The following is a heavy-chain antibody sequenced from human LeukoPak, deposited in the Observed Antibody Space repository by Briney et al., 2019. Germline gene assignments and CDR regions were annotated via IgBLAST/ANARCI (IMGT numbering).Heavy chain of an antibody. V-gene: IGHV4-4*07. CDR1: GGSISSYY. J-gene: IGHJ6*04. Sequence: PETLSLTCTVSGGSISSYYWSWIRQPAGKGLEWIGRIYTSGSTNYNPSLKSRVTMSVDTSKNQFSLKLSSVTAADTAVYYCARDRGIYSGYDLMDVWGKGTTVTVSS. CDR2: IYTSGST. CDR3: ARDRGIYSGYDLMDV. D-gene: IGHD5-12*01.